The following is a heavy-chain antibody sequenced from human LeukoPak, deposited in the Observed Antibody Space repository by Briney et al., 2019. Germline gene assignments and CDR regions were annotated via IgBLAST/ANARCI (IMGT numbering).Heavy chain of an antibody. D-gene: IGHD6-6*01. Sequence: ASVKVSYKASGYTFTNYGISWVRQAPGQGLEGMGCISAYDGSTNYAQKLQGRVTMTTDTSTSTAYMELRSLRSDDAAVYFCARDYSRVAAPYYFDSWGQGTLVTVSS. CDR3: ARDYSRVAAPYYFDS. CDR1: GYTFTNYG. J-gene: IGHJ4*02. V-gene: IGHV1-18*01. CDR2: ISAYDGST.